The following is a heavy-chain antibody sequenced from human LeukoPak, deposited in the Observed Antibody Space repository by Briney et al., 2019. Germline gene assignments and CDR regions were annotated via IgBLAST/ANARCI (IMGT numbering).Heavy chain of an antibody. CDR2: IRYSGST. J-gene: IGHJ5*02. Sequence: SETLSLTCTVSGGSISSNTYFWGWIRRPPGKGLEWIGSIRYSGSTYYNPSLKSRVTISVDTSKNQFSLNLSSLTAADTAVYYCATSDTVSTYNWFDPWGQGTLSPSP. CDR1: GGSISSNTYF. CDR3: ATSDTVSTYNWFDP. D-gene: IGHD5/OR15-5a*01. V-gene: IGHV4-39*01.